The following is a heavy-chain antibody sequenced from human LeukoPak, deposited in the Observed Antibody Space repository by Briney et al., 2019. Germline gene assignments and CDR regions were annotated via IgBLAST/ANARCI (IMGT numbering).Heavy chain of an antibody. CDR1: GFTFSSYS. CDR3: ARDPVSYSSSWSPYFDY. CDR2: ISSSSSYI. V-gene: IGHV3-21*01. D-gene: IGHD6-13*01. Sequence: PGGSLRLSCAASGFTFSSYSMNWVRQAPGKGLEWVSSISSSSSYIYYADSVKGRFTISRDNSKNTLYLQMNSLRAEDTAVYYCARDPVSYSSSWSPYFDYWGQGTLVTVSS. J-gene: IGHJ4*02.